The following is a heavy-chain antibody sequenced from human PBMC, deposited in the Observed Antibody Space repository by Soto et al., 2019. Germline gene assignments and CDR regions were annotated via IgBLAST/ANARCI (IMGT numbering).Heavy chain of an antibody. CDR1: VFTFSSYW. CDR2: INSDGSST. CDR3: VRTSLVVAAATREDY. J-gene: IGHJ4*02. Sequence: EVQLVESGGGLVQPGESLRLYCAASVFTFSSYWMHWVRQAPGKGLVWVSRINSDGSSTSYAGSVKGRFTISRDNAKNTLYLQMNSLRAEDTAVYYCVRTSLVVAAATREDYWGQGTLVTVSS. V-gene: IGHV3-74*01. D-gene: IGHD2-15*01.